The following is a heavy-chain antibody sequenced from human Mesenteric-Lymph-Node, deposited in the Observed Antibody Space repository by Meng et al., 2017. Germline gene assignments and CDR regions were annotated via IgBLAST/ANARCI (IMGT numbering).Heavy chain of an antibody. D-gene: IGHD3-22*01. Sequence: GESLKISCAASGFTFSSYWMSWVRQAPGKGLEWVANIKQDGSEKYYVDSVKGRFTISRDNAKNSLYLQMNSLRAEDTALYYCARETGGYYYDSSGYYHDPWYYFDYRGQGTLVTVSS. CDR3: ARETGGYYYDSSGYYHDPWYYFDY. CDR1: GFTFSSYW. J-gene: IGHJ4*02. CDR2: IKQDGSEK. V-gene: IGHV3-7*03.